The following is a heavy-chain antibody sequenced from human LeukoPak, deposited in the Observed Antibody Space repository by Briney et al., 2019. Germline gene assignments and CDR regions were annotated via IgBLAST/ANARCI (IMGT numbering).Heavy chain of an antibody. D-gene: IGHD3-16*02. Sequence: GGSLRLSCAASGFTFSSYAMSWVRQAPGKGLEWVSAISGSGGSTYYADSVKGRFIISRDNSKNTLYLQMNSLRAEDTAVYYCARERRDYDYVWGSYRLSVYFDYWGQGTLVTVSS. CDR1: GFTFSSYA. CDR2: ISGSGGST. CDR3: ARERRDYDYVWGSYRLSVYFDY. V-gene: IGHV3-23*01. J-gene: IGHJ4*02.